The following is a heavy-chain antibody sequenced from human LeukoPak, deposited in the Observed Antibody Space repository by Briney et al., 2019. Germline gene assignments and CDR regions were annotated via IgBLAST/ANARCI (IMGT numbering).Heavy chain of an antibody. D-gene: IGHD1-26*01. V-gene: IGHV1-2*02. J-gene: IGHJ6*02. CDR2: INPNSGGT. CDR1: GYTFTGYY. Sequence: ASVKVSCKASGYTFTGYYMHWVRQAPGQGLEWMGWINPNSGGTNYAQKFQGRVTMTRDTSISTAYMELSRLRSDDTAVYYCARTLGATDGMDVWGQGTTVTVSS. CDR3: ARTLGATDGMDV.